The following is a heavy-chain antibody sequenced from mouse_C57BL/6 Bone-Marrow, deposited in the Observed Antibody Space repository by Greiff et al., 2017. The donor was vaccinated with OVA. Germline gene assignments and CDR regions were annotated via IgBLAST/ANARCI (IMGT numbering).Heavy chain of an antibody. D-gene: IGHD1-1*01. J-gene: IGHJ2*01. V-gene: IGHV1-56*01. CDR3: ARGGYYGSRYYFDY. CDR2: IFPGSGST. CDR1: GYTFTSHW. Sequence: QVQLQQSGPELVRPGASVKISCKAPGYTFTSHWMQWVRQRPGQGLEWIGAIFPGSGSTSYNEKFKGKATLTVDTSSSTAYMQLSSLTSEDSAVDFCARGGYYGSRYYFDYWGQGTTLTVSS.